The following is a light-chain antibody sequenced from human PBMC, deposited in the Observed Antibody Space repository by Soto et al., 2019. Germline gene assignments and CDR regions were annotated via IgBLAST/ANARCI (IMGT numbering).Light chain of an antibody. CDR3: QVWDDSNGQQGV. CDR1: DLRSKS. J-gene: IGLJ1*01. Sequence: LTHPPSVSVAPGQTARMTCGGNDLRSKSVHWYQQKPGQAPALVLYDDRYRPSGIPERFSGSKSGNTATLTISRVEAGDEADYFCQVWDDSNGQQGVFGTGTKVTVL. V-gene: IGLV3-21*02. CDR2: DDR.